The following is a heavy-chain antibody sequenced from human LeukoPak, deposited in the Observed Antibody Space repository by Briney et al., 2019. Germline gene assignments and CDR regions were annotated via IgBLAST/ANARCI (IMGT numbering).Heavy chain of an antibody. CDR1: GFTFSSYG. Sequence: PGGSLRLSCAASGFTFSSYGMHWVRQAPGKGLEWVAVIWYDGSNKYYADSVKGRFTISRDNSKNTLYLQMNSLRAEDTAVYYGAKGMASEFDYWGQGTLVTVSS. D-gene: IGHD5-24*01. CDR2: IWYDGSNK. V-gene: IGHV3-33*06. CDR3: AKGMASEFDY. J-gene: IGHJ4*02.